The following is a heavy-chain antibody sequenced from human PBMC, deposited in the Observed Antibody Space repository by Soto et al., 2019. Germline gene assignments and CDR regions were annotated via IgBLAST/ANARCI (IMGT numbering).Heavy chain of an antibody. CDR2: INHSGRT. CDR1: DGSFSTYY. Sequence: SETLSLTCAVYDGSFSTYYWSWIRQPPGKGLEWIGEINHSGRTNYKSSLKSRVTISVDTSKNQFSLKLSSVTAADTAVYYCAGAARYYVILIGCCRSCFLVFWGQGILVTV. CDR3: AGAARYYVILIGCCRSCFLVF. D-gene: IGHD3-9*01. V-gene: IGHV4-34*01. J-gene: IGHJ1*01.